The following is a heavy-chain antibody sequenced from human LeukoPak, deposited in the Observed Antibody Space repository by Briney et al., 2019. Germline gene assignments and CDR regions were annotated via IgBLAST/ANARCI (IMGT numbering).Heavy chain of an antibody. Sequence: PSETLSLTCTVSGGSISSYYWSWIRQPPGKGLEWIGYIYYSGSTNYNPSLKSRVTISVDTPKNQFSLKLSSVTAADTAVYYCARHRRDGYKVWGQGTLVTVSS. V-gene: IGHV4-59*08. CDR3: ARHRRDGYKV. J-gene: IGHJ4*02. D-gene: IGHD5-24*01. CDR1: GGSISSYY. CDR2: IYYSGST.